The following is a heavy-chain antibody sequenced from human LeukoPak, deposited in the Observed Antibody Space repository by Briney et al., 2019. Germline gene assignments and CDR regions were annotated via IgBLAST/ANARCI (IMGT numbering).Heavy chain of an antibody. D-gene: IGHD4-23*01. J-gene: IGHJ4*02. Sequence: SETLSLTCTVSGGSISSYYWSWIRQPPGKGLEWIGYIYYSGSTNYNPSLKSRVTMSVDTSKNQFSLKLSSVTAADTVVYYCARGAVGGSFDYWGQGTLVTVSS. V-gene: IGHV4-59*01. CDR3: ARGAVGGSFDY. CDR2: IYYSGST. CDR1: GGSISSYY.